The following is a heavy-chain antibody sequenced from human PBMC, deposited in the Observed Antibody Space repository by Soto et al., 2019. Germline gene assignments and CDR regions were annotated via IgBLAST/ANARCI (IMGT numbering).Heavy chain of an antibody. Sequence: QVQLVQSGAELGKPGASVKVSCKASGYSFTSYGFTWVRQAPGQGLEWMGWISTHNGNTNYAQQLQGRVTLTTDTSPFKAYMEIESLTFDDPALYYWSGSGNGFGFSPLDFLGQGTLVTVSS. J-gene: IGHJ4*02. CDR2: ISTHNGNT. V-gene: IGHV1-18*01. CDR1: GYSFTSYG. D-gene: IGHD3-10*01. CDR3: SGSGNGFGFSPLDF.